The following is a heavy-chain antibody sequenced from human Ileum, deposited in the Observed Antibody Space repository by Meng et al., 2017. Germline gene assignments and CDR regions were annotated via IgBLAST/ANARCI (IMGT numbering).Heavy chain of an antibody. CDR1: GFTFSSYW. Sequence: GGSLRLSCAASGFTFSSYWMHSVRQAPGKGLVWVSRINSDGSSTSYADSVKGRFTISRDNAKNTLYLQMNSLRAEDTAVYYCVRGVNKYYYGMDVWGQGTTVTVSS. CDR3: VRGVNKYYYGMDV. D-gene: IGHD3-10*01. J-gene: IGHJ6*02. V-gene: IGHV3-74*01. CDR2: INSDGSST.